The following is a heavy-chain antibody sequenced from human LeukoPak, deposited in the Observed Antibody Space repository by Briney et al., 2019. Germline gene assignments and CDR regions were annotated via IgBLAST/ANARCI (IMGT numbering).Heavy chain of an antibody. CDR2: SSNSGSTI. CDR3: ARGDSGWYRGYFQH. J-gene: IGHJ1*01. D-gene: IGHD6-19*01. CDR1: GFTFSSYE. Sequence: GGSLRLSCAASGFTFSSYEMNWVRQAPGKGLEWVSYSSNSGSTIYYADSVKGRFTISRDNAKNSLYLQMNSLRVEDTAVYYCARGDSGWYRGYFQHWGQGTLVTVS. V-gene: IGHV3-48*03.